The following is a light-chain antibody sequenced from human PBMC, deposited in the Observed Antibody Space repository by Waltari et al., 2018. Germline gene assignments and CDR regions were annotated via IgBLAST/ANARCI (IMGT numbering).Light chain of an antibody. V-gene: IGLV2-14*03. CDR3: SAQTLDGVVL. CDR2: DVT. Sequence: QSALTQPASVSGSPGQSITISCSGIHSAVAASDSVSWYQHHPGEAPPVIIYDVTNRPSGVSYRFSASKSANRAFLTISGLPPDDEGDYYCSAQTLDGVVLFGGGTKVTVL. CDR1: HSAVAASDS. J-gene: IGLJ2*01.